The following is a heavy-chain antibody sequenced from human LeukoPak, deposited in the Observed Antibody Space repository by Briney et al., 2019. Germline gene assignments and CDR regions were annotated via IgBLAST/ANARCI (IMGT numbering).Heavy chain of an antibody. CDR1: GGSISSSSYY. CDR3: ARYCSSTSCYETFDY. CDR2: IYYSGST. J-gene: IGHJ4*02. D-gene: IGHD2-2*01. V-gene: IGHV4-39*07. Sequence: SETLSLTCTVSGGSISSSSYYWGWIRQPPGKGLEWIGSIYYSGSTYYNPSLKSRVTISVDTSKNQFSLKLSSVTAADTAVYYCARYCSSTSCYETFDYWGQGTLVTVSS.